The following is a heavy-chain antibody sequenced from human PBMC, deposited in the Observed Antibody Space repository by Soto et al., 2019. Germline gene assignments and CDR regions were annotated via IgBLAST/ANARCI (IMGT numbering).Heavy chain of an antibody. CDR2: ISAYNGNT. CDR1: GYTFTSYG. Sequence: ASVKVSCKASGYTFTSYGISWVRQAPGQGLEWMGWISAYNGNTDYAQKLQGRVTMTTDTSTSTAYMELRSLRSDDTAVYYCARPMDYYDSSGYYYSFDYWGQGTLVTVS. CDR3: ARPMDYYDSSGYYYSFDY. J-gene: IGHJ4*02. D-gene: IGHD3-22*01. V-gene: IGHV1-18*04.